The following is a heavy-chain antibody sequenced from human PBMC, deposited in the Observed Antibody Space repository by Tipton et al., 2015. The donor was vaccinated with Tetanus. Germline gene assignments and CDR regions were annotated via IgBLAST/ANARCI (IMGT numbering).Heavy chain of an antibody. Sequence: TLSLTCSVSDGSSRNYYWSWIRQPPGKGLEWIGEINYDGSTNYSPSLKSRVTLSLDTTKKQVSLKLSSVTAADTAVYYCARGDYYGSGTYDVWGQGTTVTVPS. V-gene: IGHV4-34*01. CDR1: DGSSRNYY. J-gene: IGHJ6*02. D-gene: IGHD3-10*01. CDR3: ARGDYYGSGTYDV. CDR2: INYDGST.